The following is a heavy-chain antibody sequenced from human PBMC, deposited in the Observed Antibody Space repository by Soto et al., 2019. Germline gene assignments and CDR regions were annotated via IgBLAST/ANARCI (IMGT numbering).Heavy chain of an antibody. CDR2: IHSSGST. Sequence: QLQLQESGPGLVKPSETLSLTCTVSGASTSSSSYYWGWIRQPPGKGLQWIGHIHSSGSTSYSPSLKSRVSLSGDTSRNQFSLKLSSVTAADTAVYYCARLGVTIRRFQFDDWGLGTLVTVSS. D-gene: IGHD3-3*01. J-gene: IGHJ4*02. CDR3: ARLGVTIRRFQFDD. V-gene: IGHV4-39*01. CDR1: GASTSSSSYY.